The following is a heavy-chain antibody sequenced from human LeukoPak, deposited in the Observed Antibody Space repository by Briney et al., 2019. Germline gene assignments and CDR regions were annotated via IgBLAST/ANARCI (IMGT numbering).Heavy chain of an antibody. CDR3: TRFDYGDQEH. D-gene: IGHD4-17*01. V-gene: IGHV3-74*01. Sequence: PGGSLRLSCAASGFSFSNYWIHWVRQAPGKGLVWVSRINPDGTSTSYADSVKGRFTISRDSAKSTLFLQMNSLRAEDTAVYYCTRFDYGDQEHWGQGTLVTVSS. J-gene: IGHJ1*01. CDR2: INPDGTST. CDR1: GFSFSNYW.